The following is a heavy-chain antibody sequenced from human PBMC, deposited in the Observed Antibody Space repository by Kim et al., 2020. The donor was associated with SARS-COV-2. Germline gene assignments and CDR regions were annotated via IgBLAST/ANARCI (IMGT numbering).Heavy chain of an antibody. V-gene: IGHV1-69*04. D-gene: IGHD1-20*01. CDR3: AVSSGPHNFFDV. J-gene: IGHJ5*02. CDR2: IMPIVDVT. Sequence: SVKVSCKASGGNFNGFAVAWVRQAPGQGLEWMGRIMPIVDVTTFAENFRGRVTITAEKSTTTGYLELRGLTSADTAVYFCAVSSGPHNFFDVWGQGTRV. CDR1: GGNFNGFA.